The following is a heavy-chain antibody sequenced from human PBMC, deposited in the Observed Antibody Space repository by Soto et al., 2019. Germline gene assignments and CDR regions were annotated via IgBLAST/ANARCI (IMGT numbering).Heavy chain of an antibody. D-gene: IGHD4-17*01. CDR3: ARLTDYAFDY. CDR2: ISSSSSTI. Sequence: GGSLRLSCAASGFPFSSYSMNWVRQAPGKGLEWVSYISSSSSTIYYADSVKGRFTISRDNAKNSLYLQMNSLRAEDTAVYYCARLTDYAFDYWGQGTLVTVSS. CDR1: GFPFSSYS. V-gene: IGHV3-48*01. J-gene: IGHJ4*02.